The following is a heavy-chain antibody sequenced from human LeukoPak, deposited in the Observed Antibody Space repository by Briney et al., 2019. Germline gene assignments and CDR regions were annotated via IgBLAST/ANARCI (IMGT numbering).Heavy chain of an antibody. J-gene: IGHJ4*02. CDR1: GGSISSYY. V-gene: IGHV3-21*01. D-gene: IGHD5-18*01. CDR2: ISSSSSYI. Sequence: ETLSLTCTVSGGSISSYYWSWIRQPAGKGLEWVSSISSSSSYIYYADSVKGRFTISRDNAKNSLYLQTNSLRAEDTAVYYCANSKQLCYDYWGQGTLVTVSS. CDR3: ANSKQLCYDY.